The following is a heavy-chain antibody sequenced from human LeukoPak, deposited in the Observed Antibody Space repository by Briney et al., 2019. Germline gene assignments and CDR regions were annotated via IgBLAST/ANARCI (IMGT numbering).Heavy chain of an antibody. CDR1: GYTFTSYG. J-gene: IGHJ6*02. CDR3: ATEGYCSSTSCYAGNYYYYYGMDV. Sequence: GASVKVSCKPSGYTFTSYGISWVRPAPGQGLEWMGWISAYNGNTNDAQKLQGRVTMTTDTSTSTAYMELRSLRSDDTAVYYCATEGYCSSTSCYAGNYYYYYGMDVWGQGTTVTVSS. CDR2: ISAYNGNT. D-gene: IGHD2-2*01. V-gene: IGHV1-18*01.